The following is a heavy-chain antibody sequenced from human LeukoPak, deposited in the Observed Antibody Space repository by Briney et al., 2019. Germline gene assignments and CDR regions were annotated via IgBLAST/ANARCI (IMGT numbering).Heavy chain of an antibody. J-gene: IGHJ4*02. Sequence: GGSLRLSCAASGFTFSSYGMHWVRQAPGKGLEWISTINSRGDGTYYADSVKGRFTISRDNSKNTLNLQMNSLRAEDTAIYYCAKYMSATNFFDYWGQGTLVTVSS. CDR2: INSRGDGT. CDR1: GFTFSSYG. V-gene: IGHV3-23*01. CDR3: AKYMSATNFFDY. D-gene: IGHD6-25*01.